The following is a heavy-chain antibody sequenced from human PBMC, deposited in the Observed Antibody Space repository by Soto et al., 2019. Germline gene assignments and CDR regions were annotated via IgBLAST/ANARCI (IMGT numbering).Heavy chain of an antibody. CDR3: ARAGAVVQYFQH. J-gene: IGHJ1*01. CDR1: GGSISSYY. Sequence: SETLSLTCTVSGGSISSYYWSWIRQPPGKGLEWIGYIYCSGSTNYNPSLKSRVTISVDTSKNQFSLKLSSVTAADTAVYYCARAGAVVQYFQHWGQGTLVTVSS. V-gene: IGHV4-59*01. D-gene: IGHD6-19*01. CDR2: IYCSGST.